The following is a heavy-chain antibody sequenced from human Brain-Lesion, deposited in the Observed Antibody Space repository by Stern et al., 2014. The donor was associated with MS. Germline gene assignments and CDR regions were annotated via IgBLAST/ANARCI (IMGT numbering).Heavy chain of an antibody. CDR1: GGSISSSNW. Sequence: VQLVQSGPGLVKPSGTLSLTCAVSGGSISSSNWWSWVRQSPGKGLEWIGESDHSGSTIYNPSLKSRVTVSVDKSKNRFSLNLRFVTAADPAVYFCARFPASRPHVFDSWGQGTLVTVSS. J-gene: IGHJ4*02. CDR3: ARFPASRPHVFDS. D-gene: IGHD6-13*01. V-gene: IGHV4-4*02. CDR2: SDHSGST.